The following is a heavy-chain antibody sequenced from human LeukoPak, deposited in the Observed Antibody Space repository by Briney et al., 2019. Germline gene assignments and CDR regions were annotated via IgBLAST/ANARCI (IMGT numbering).Heavy chain of an antibody. J-gene: IGHJ4*01. CDR2: IKSKADGGTT. CDR3: TTGTLGRDGYIGSCAY. Sequence: GGSLRLSCAVSGFTINNVWMSWVGQAPGKGLEWVGRIKSKADGGTTDFPAVVKGRFSISSDDSRNTLYPQLNRLESEDTAVYYCTTGTLGRDGYIGSCAYWGQGTLVTVSS. D-gene: IGHD5-24*01. V-gene: IGHV3-15*01. CDR1: GFTINNVW.